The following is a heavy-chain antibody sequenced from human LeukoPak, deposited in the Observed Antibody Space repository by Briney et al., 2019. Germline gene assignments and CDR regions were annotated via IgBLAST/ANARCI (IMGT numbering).Heavy chain of an antibody. D-gene: IGHD6-6*01. CDR3: AKGSSSSRPYYFDY. Sequence: SGGSLRLSCEASGFTFTSYVMSWVRQAPGEGLEWVSAITGGGGDTYYADSVKGRFTVSRDNSKNTVYLQMNSLSVEDTAMYYCAKGSSSSRPYYFDYWGQGTLVTVSS. CDR2: ITGGGGDT. V-gene: IGHV3-23*01. CDR1: GFTFTSYV. J-gene: IGHJ4*02.